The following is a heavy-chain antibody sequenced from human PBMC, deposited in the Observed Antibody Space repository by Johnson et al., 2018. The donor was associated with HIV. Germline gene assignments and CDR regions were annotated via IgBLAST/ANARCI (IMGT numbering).Heavy chain of an antibody. V-gene: IGHV3-30*03. CDR3: ARERLLTWGRSDAFDI. D-gene: IGHD3-16*01. CDR2: ISYDGSKK. J-gene: IGHJ3*02. CDR1: RFSFSNYD. Sequence: QVQLVESGGGVVQPGRSLRLLCAASRFSFSNYDMHWVRQAPGKGLEWVALISYDGSKKYYADSVKGRFTISRDNSKNTLYLQMDSLRVEDTAVYYCARERLLTWGRSDAFDIWGQGTMVTVSS.